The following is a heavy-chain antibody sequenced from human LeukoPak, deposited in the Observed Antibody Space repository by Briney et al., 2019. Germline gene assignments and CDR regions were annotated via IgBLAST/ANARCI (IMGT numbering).Heavy chain of an antibody. J-gene: IGHJ2*01. CDR3: AKAAGRNPQETFLEWFWYFHL. V-gene: IGHV4-59*01. D-gene: IGHD3-3*02. Sequence: SETLSLTCTVSGGSISSYCWSWLRQPPGQGLEWIGYIYYSGGTNYNHFLKSRVTISVDTSQNHFSRKQSSVPAADTAVYYCAKAAGRNPQETFLEWFWYFHLWGRGTLVTVS. CDR1: GGSISSYC. CDR2: IYYSGGT.